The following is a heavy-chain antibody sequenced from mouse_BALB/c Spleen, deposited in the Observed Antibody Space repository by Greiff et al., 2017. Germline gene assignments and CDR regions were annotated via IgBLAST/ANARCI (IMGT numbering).Heavy chain of an antibody. CDR2: IDPYSGGT. CDR3: TGAGGNYVAMDY. V-gene: IGHV1-39*01. J-gene: IGHJ4*01. D-gene: IGHD2-1*01. Sequence: VQLLQSGPELVKPGASVKISCKASGYSFTGYNMNWVKQSNGKSLEWIGNIDPYSGGTNYNQKFKGKATLTVDKSTSTDYIQLKSLTYEDSTVYYCTGAGGNYVAMDYWGQGTSVTVSS. CDR1: GYSFTGYN.